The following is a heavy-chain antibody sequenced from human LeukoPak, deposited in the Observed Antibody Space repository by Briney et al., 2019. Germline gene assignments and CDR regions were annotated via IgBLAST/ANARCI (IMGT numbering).Heavy chain of an antibody. CDR1: GYSISSGYY. V-gene: IGHV4-38-2*02. J-gene: IGHJ4*02. CDR3: ARGRRGYSYGYVVPPPDY. CDR2: IYHSGST. Sequence: SETLSLTCTVSGYSISSGYYWGWIRQPPGKGLEWIGSIYHSGSTYYNPSLKSRVTISVDTSKNQFSLKLSSVTAADTAVYYCARGRRGYSYGYVVPPPDYWGQGTLATVSS. D-gene: IGHD5-18*01.